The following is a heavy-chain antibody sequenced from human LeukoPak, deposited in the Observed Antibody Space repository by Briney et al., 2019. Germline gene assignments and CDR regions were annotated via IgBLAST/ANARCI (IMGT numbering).Heavy chain of an antibody. J-gene: IGHJ5*02. Sequence: GGSLRLSCAASGFTFSSYAMTWVRQAPGKGLEWVSIISGSRGSTSYADSVKGRFTISRDNSKNTLYLQMNSLTAEDTALYYCAKPYSGTILTGWFDPWGQGTLVTVSS. CDR1: GFTFSSYA. D-gene: IGHD3-9*01. CDR2: ISGSRGST. V-gene: IGHV3-23*01. CDR3: AKPYSGTILTGWFDP.